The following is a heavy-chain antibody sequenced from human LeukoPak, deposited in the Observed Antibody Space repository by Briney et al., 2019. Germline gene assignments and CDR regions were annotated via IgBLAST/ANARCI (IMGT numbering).Heavy chain of an antibody. Sequence: ASVKVSCKASGYTFTGSGWYLYWLRQAPGQGLECVGWIHPNNGATLYAQKFQGRVAMTTDTSISTAYMELSRLRPDDTAMYYRARDGPAQMVDFDYWGQGTLVTVSS. V-gene: IGHV1-2*02. CDR1: GYTFTGSGWY. D-gene: IGHD3-10*01. CDR2: IHPNNGAT. CDR3: ARDGPAQMVDFDY. J-gene: IGHJ4*02.